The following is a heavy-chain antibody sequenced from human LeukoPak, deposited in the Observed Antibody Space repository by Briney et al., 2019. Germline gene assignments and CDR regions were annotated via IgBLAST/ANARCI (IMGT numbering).Heavy chain of an antibody. Sequence: GGSLRLSCAASRFTFSSYSMNWVRQAPGKGLEWVSSISSSSSYIYYADSVKGRFTISRDNAKNSPYLQMNSLRAEDTAVYYCARDVTVAEDYWGQGTLVTVSS. CDR1: RFTFSSYS. CDR2: ISSSSSYI. J-gene: IGHJ4*02. V-gene: IGHV3-21*01. D-gene: IGHD6-19*01. CDR3: ARDVTVAEDY.